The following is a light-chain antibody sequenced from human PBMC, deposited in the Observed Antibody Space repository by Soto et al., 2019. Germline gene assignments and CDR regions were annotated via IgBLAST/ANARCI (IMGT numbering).Light chain of an antibody. CDR3: CSYAGSYTYI. J-gene: IGLJ1*01. Sequence: QSALTQPRSVSGSPGQSVTISCTGSYSVVGTFYFVSWYQQYPGKGPKLIIYDVTERPSGVPDRFSGSKSGNTASLTISGLQAEDEADYYCCSYAGSYTYIFGSGIKVTV. CDR2: DVT. V-gene: IGLV2-11*01. CDR1: YSVVGTFYF.